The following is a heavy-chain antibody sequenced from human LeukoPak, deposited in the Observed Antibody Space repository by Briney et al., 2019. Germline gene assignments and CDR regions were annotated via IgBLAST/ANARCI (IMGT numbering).Heavy chain of an antibody. CDR3: AKDHELLWFGEFNWFDP. V-gene: IGHV3-48*01. J-gene: IGHJ5*02. D-gene: IGHD3-10*01. CDR2: ISSSSSTI. Sequence: GGSLRLSCAASGFTFSSYSMNWVRQAPGKGLEWVSYISSSSSTIYYADSVKGRFTISRDNSKNTLHLQMNSLRAEDTAVYYCAKDHELLWFGEFNWFDPWGQGTLVTVSS. CDR1: GFTFSSYS.